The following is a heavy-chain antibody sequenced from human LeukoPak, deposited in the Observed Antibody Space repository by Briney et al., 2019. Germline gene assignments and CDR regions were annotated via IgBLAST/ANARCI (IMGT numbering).Heavy chain of an antibody. CDR2: ISGTSTYI. CDR3: ATVAAGFY. D-gene: IGHD6-13*01. CDR1: GFSFSACR. Sequence: PGGSLRLSCAASGFSFSACRMNWVRQAPGKGLQWVSSISGTSTYIYYADSVRGRFTISRDNAKNSLYLQMSSLRAEYTAVYYCATVAAGFYWGQGTLVTVSS. J-gene: IGHJ4*02. V-gene: IGHV3-21*01.